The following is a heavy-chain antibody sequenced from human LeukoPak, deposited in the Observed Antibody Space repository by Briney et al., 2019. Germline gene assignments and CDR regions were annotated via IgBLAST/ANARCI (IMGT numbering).Heavy chain of an antibody. CDR3: ARDLTMVRGVKVY. CDR1: GFTFSTFE. D-gene: IGHD3-10*01. J-gene: IGHJ4*02. CDR2: ISSSGTTV. V-gene: IGHV3-48*03. Sequence: GGSLRLSCAASGFTFSTFELNWVRQAPGKGLEWVSYISSSGTTVYYADSVKGRFTISRDNARSALYLQMNSLRAEDTAVYYCARDLTMVRGVKVYWGQGTLVTVSS.